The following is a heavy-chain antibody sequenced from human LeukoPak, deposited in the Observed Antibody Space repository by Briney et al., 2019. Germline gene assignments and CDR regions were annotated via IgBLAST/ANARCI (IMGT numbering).Heavy chain of an antibody. Sequence: ASVKVSCKASGYTFTSYDINWVRQAPGQGLEWMGWISAYNGNTNYAQKLQGRVTMTTDTSTSTAYMELRSLRSDNTAVYYCARARLGRPVDYWGQGTLVTVSS. CDR1: GYTFTSYD. CDR2: ISAYNGNT. J-gene: IGHJ4*02. V-gene: IGHV1-18*01. D-gene: IGHD6-19*01. CDR3: ARARLGRPVDY.